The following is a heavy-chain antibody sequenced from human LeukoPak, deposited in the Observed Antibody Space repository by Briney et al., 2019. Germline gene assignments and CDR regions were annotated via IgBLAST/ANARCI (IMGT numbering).Heavy chain of an antibody. CDR3: AAYYYDGSGYYHSR. CDR1: GGSFSGYY. D-gene: IGHD3-22*01. J-gene: IGHJ4*02. V-gene: IGHV4-34*01. Sequence: PSETLSLTCAVHGGSFSGYYWSWIRQPPGKGLEWIGEINHSGNTNYNPSLKSRVTISVDTSKNQFSLKVTSGTAADTAVYYCAAYYYDGSGYYHSRWGPGTLVTVSS. CDR2: INHSGNT.